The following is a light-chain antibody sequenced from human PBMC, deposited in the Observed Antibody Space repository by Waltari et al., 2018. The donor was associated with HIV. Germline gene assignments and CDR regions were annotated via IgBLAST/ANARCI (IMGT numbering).Light chain of an antibody. J-gene: IGKJ4*01. V-gene: IGKV1-9*01. CDR1: QGISSW. Sequence: DIQLTQCPSFLSTSVGGRVTITCRASQGISSWLAWYQQKPGKAPQILIYAASTLESGVPSRFSGSGSGTEFTLTISSLQPEDFATYYCQQLNSYPLTFGGGTKVDFK. CDR3: QQLNSYPLT. CDR2: AAS.